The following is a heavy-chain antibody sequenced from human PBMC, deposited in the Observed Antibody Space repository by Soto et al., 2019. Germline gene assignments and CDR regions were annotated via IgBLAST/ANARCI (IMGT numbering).Heavy chain of an antibody. Sequence: QVQLVESGGGVVQPGRSLRLSCAASVFTFSSYGMHWVRQAPGKGLEWVAVISYDGSNKYYADSVKGRFTISRDNSKNTLYLQMNSLRAEDTAVYYCAKDPHDYGDYGVFGYWGQGTLVTVSS. V-gene: IGHV3-30*18. D-gene: IGHD4-17*01. CDR2: ISYDGSNK. CDR1: VFTFSSYG. CDR3: AKDPHDYGDYGVFGY. J-gene: IGHJ4*02.